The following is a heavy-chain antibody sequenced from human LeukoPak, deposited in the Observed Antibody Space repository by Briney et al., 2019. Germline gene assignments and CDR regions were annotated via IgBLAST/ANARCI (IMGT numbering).Heavy chain of an antibody. J-gene: IGHJ6*02. CDR1: GYTFTNYG. V-gene: IGHV1-18*01. CDR2: ISAYNGNT. Sequence: ASVKVSCKTSGYTFTNYGISWVRQAPGLGLEWMGWISAYNGNTNYAQKFQGRVTITADESTSTAYMELSSLRSEDTAVYYCARGSGRVSMMESAYYYGMDVWGQGTTVTVSS. CDR3: ARGSGRVSMMESAYYYGMDV. D-gene: IGHD5/OR15-5a*01.